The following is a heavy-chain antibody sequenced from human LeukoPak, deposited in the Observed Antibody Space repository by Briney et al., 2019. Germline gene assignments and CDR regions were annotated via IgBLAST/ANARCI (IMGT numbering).Heavy chain of an antibody. CDR2: IKQDGSEE. CDR3: ARIGEGITIDS. J-gene: IGHJ4*02. CDR1: GFTLRSYW. Sequence: PGGSLRLSCAASGFTLRSYWMSWVRQAPGKGLEWVANIKQDGSEEYYVDSVRGRFTISRDNAKNSPYLQMNSLRAEDTALYYCARIGEGITIDSWGQGTLVTVSS. V-gene: IGHV3-7*05. D-gene: IGHD4-17*01.